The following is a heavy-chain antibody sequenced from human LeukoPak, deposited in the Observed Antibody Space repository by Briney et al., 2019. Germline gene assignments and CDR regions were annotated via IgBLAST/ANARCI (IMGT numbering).Heavy chain of an antibody. CDR1: GFTFSSYS. J-gene: IGHJ4*02. D-gene: IGHD3-10*01. Sequence: GGSLRLSCAASGFTFSSYSMNWVRQAPGKGLEWVSSISSSSSYIYYADSVKGRFTISRDNAKNSLYPQMNSLRAEDTAVYYCARDLGWFGGLFDYWGQGTLVTVSS. CDR2: ISSSSSYI. CDR3: ARDLGWFGGLFDY. V-gene: IGHV3-21*01.